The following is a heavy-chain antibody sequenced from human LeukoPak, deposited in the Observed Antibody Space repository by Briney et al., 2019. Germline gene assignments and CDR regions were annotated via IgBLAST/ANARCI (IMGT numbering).Heavy chain of an antibody. CDR2: IYHSGST. Sequence: SETLSLTCTVSGGSISSGGYYWSWIRQPPGKGLEWIGYIYHSGSTYYNPSLKSRVTISVDRSKNQFSLKLSSVTAADTAVYYCARGGYCSSTSCSTNHYYMDVWGKGTTVTVSS. CDR1: GGSISSGGYY. D-gene: IGHD2-2*01. J-gene: IGHJ6*03. CDR3: ARGGYCSSTSCSTNHYYMDV. V-gene: IGHV4-30-2*01.